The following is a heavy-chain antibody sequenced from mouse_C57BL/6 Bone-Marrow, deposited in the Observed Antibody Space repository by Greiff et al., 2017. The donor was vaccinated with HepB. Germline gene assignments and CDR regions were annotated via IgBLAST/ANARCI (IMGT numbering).Heavy chain of an antibody. V-gene: IGHV2-2*01. CDR2: IWSGGST. CDR3: ARMRWLLPYWHFDV. Sequence: VQLQQSGPGLVQPSQSLSITCTVSGFSLTSYGVHWVRQSPGKGLEWLGVIWSGGSTDYNAAFISRLSISKDNSKSQVFFKMNSLQADDTAIYHCARMRWLLPYWHFDVWGTGTTVTVSS. D-gene: IGHD2-3*01. J-gene: IGHJ1*03. CDR1: GFSLTSYG.